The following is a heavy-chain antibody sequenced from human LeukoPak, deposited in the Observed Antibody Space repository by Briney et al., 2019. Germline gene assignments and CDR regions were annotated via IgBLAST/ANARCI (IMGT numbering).Heavy chain of an antibody. CDR1: GFTFSSYG. D-gene: IGHD6-19*01. J-gene: IGHJ4*02. CDR3: AKVLQAGWYYFDY. V-gene: IGHV3-33*06. CDR2: IWYDGSNK. Sequence: GRSLRLSCAASGFTFSSYGMHWVRQAPGKGLEWVAVIWYDGSNKYYADSVKGRFTISRDNSKNTLYLQMNSLRAEDTAVYYCAKVLQAGWYYFDYWGQGTLVTVSS.